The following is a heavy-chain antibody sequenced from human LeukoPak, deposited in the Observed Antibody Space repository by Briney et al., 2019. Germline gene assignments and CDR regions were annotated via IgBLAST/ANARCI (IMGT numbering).Heavy chain of an antibody. CDR2: IYTSGST. J-gene: IGHJ5*02. CDR1: GGSISSYY. Sequence: SETLSLTCTVSGGSISSYYWSWIRQPAGKGLEWIGRIYTSGSTNYNPSLKSRVTMSVDTSKNQFSLKLSSVTAADTAVYYRAREGSNYYYDSSGYLNWFDPWGQGTLVTVSS. V-gene: IGHV4-4*07. CDR3: AREGSNYYYDSSGYLNWFDP. D-gene: IGHD3-22*01.